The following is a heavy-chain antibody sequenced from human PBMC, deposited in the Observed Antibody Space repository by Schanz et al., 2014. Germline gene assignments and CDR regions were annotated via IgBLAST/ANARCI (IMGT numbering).Heavy chain of an antibody. CDR3: ATMWGYCTATACQILEVLDV. Sequence: QVQLVQSGPEVKKPGASMRVSCTASGYTFTGYYIHWVRQAPGQGLEWMGIINPSGGGTSYALRFQDRVTVTRDTSRSTVYMELSSLRSDDTAMYYCATMWGYCTATACQILEVLDVWGQGTMVTVSS. V-gene: IGHV1-46*01. J-gene: IGHJ3*01. CDR1: GYTFTGYY. CDR2: INPSGGGT. D-gene: IGHD2-8*02.